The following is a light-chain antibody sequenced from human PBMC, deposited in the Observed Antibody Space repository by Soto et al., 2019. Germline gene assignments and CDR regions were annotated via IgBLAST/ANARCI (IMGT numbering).Light chain of an antibody. V-gene: IGKV3-15*01. CDR3: QQYKNWPFT. CDR2: DAS. J-gene: IGKJ3*01. CDR1: QSISRN. Sequence: DILMTQSPATVSVSPGEGVTLSCRASQSISRNLAWYQQKPGQPPSLLIYDASTRATGIPARFSGSGSGTEFNLTISSRRSEDFAVYHCQQYKNWPFTFGPGTKVYIK.